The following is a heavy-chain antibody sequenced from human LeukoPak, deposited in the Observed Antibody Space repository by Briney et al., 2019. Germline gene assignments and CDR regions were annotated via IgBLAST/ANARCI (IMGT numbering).Heavy chain of an antibody. D-gene: IGHD2-15*01. CDR1: GFTFSNYA. CDR3: AKERGCSGGSCYSAAFDI. V-gene: IGHV3-23*01. CDR2: IDGRDDTT. Sequence: GGSLRLSCAASGFTFSNYAMSWVRQAPGKGLQWVSAIDGRDDTTYYADSVEGRFTISRDNSKNTLYLQMNSLRAEDTAVYYCAKERGCSGGSCYSAAFDIWGQGTMVTVSS. J-gene: IGHJ3*02.